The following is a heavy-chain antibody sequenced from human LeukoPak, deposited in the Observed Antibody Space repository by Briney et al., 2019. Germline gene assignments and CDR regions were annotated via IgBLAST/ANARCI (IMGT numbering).Heavy chain of an antibody. Sequence: KPSETLSLTCTVSGGSISSHYWSWIRQPAGKGLEWIGRIYTSGSTNYNPSLKSRVTMSVDTSKNQFSLKLSSVTAADTAVYYCAGGGATNWAYYFDYWGQGTLVTVSS. CDR1: GGSISSHY. D-gene: IGHD1-26*01. V-gene: IGHV4-4*07. J-gene: IGHJ4*02. CDR3: AGGGATNWAYYFDY. CDR2: IYTSGST.